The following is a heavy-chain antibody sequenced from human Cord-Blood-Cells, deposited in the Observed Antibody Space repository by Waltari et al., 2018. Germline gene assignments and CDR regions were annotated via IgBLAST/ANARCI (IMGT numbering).Heavy chain of an antibody. D-gene: IGHD2-8*01. CDR1: YA. Sequence: YAMSWVRQAPGKGLEWVSAISGSGGSTYYADSVKGRFTISRDNSKNTLYLQMNSLRAEDTAVYYCANPPMVGVDYWGQGTLVTVSS. CDR3: ANPPMVGVDY. J-gene: IGHJ4*02. CDR2: ISGSGGST. V-gene: IGHV3-23*01.